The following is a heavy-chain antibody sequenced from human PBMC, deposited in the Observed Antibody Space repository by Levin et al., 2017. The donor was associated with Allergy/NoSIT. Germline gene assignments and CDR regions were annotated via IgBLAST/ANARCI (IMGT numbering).Heavy chain of an antibody. CDR2: MTYSGST. CDR3: TRDGFRSSQVF. J-gene: IGHJ4*02. Sequence: SETLSLTCSVSGGSISSSSYYWGWIRQPPGKGLEWIAGMTYSGSTYYNPFLKNRVTISLDTSQNQFSLRLTSVTAADTAVYYCTRDGFRSSQVFWGQGTLVDVSS. CDR1: GGSISSSSYY. D-gene: IGHD5-12*01. V-gene: IGHV4-39*07.